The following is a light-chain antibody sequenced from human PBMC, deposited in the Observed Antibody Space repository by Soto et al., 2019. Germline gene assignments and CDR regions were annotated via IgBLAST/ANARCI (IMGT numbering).Light chain of an antibody. CDR3: QQLNSYPWT. CDR2: AAS. J-gene: IGKJ1*01. CDR1: QGINSY. V-gene: IGKV1-9*01. Sequence: DIQLTQSPSFLSASVGDRVTITCRASQGINSYLDWYQQKPGKVPKLLIYAASTLHSGVPSRFSGSGSGTEFTLTISSLQPEDFATYYCQQLNSYPWTFGQGTKVEIK.